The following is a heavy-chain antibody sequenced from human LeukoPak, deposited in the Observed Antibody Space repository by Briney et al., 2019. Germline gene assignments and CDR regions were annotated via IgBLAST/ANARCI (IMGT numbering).Heavy chain of an antibody. CDR3: AKDMVGWLTTTFDL. D-gene: IGHD3-3*01. V-gene: IGHV3-9*01. Sequence: PGGSLRLSCAASGFTFSDYYMSWIRQAPGKGLEWVSGISWNSGSIGYADSVKGRFTISRDNAKNSLYLQMNSLRAEDTALYYCAKDMVGWLTTTFDLWGRGTLVTVSS. J-gene: IGHJ2*01. CDR1: GFTFSDYY. CDR2: ISWNSGSI.